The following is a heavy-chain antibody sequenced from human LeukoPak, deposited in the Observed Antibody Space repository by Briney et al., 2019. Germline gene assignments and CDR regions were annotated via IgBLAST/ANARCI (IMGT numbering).Heavy chain of an antibody. Sequence: SETLSLTCTVSGGSISSGDYYWSWIRKPPGKGLEWIGYIYYSGSTYYNPSLKSRVTISVDTSKNQFSLKLSSVTAADTAVYYCARVANFYDSSGYFDYWGQGTLLTVSS. V-gene: IGHV4-30-4*01. CDR1: GGSISSGDYY. J-gene: IGHJ4*02. CDR2: IYYSGST. CDR3: ARVANFYDSSGYFDY. D-gene: IGHD3-22*01.